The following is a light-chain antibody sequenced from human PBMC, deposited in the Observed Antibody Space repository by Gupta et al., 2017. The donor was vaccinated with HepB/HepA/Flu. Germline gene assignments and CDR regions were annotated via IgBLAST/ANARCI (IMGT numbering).Light chain of an antibody. CDR3: SSYTSSTTWV. CDR1: SSDVGSYNY. CDR2: DVT. V-gene: IGLV2-14*03. Sequence: SGSPGQSITISCTGTSSDVGSYNYVSWFQQHPGRAPKLLIYDVTNRPSGVSNRFSGSKSGDTASLTISGLQAEDEADYYCSSYTSSTTWVFGGGTKLTVL. J-gene: IGLJ3*02.